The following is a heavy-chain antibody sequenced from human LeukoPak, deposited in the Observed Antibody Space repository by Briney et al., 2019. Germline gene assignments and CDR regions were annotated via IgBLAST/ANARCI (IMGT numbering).Heavy chain of an antibody. CDR1: GFTFSSYS. J-gene: IGHJ4*02. D-gene: IGHD3-16*02. V-gene: IGHV3-48*02. CDR2: ISSSSSTI. Sequence: GGSLRLSCATSGFTFSSYSMNWVRQARGEGMEWVPYISSSSSTIHYADSVKGRFTISRDNAKNSLYLQMNSLRDEDTAVYYCAREQQLSDWGQGTLVTVSS. CDR3: AREQQLSD.